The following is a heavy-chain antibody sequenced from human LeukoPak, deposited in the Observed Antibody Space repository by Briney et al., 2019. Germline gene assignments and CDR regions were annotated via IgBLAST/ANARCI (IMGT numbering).Heavy chain of an antibody. V-gene: IGHV4-34*01. Sequence: SETLSLTCAVYGGSFSGYYWSWIRQPPGKGLEWIGEINHSGSTNYNPSLKSRVTISVDTSKNQFSLKLNSVTAADTAVYYCARGSPMVRGVITDGDFDYWGQGTLVTVSS. CDR1: GGSFSGYY. J-gene: IGHJ4*02. D-gene: IGHD3-10*01. CDR2: INHSGST. CDR3: ARGSPMVRGVITDGDFDY.